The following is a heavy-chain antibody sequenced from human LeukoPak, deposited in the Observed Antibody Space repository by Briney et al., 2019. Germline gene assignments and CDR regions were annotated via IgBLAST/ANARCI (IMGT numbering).Heavy chain of an antibody. V-gene: IGHV4-59*01. CDR1: GGSISSYY. Sequence: PSETLSLTCTVSGGSISSYYWSWIRQPPGKGLEWVGYIYYSGSTNYNPSLKSRVTISVDTSKNQFSLKLSSVTAADTAVYYCARIPPAFSSSWYFDYWGQGTLVTDSS. D-gene: IGHD6-13*01. CDR2: IYYSGST. CDR3: ARIPPAFSSSWYFDY. J-gene: IGHJ4*02.